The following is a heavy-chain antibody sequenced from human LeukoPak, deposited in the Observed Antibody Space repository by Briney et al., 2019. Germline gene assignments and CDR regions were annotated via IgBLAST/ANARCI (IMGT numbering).Heavy chain of an antibody. CDR2: INHSGTT. Sequence: PSETLSLTCTVSGDSISNSGYYWDWLRQSPGMGLEWLGSINHSGTTYYEPSLKSRVTISVDASKNQFSLKLSSVTAADTTIYYCARKKLVARGYFDFWGRGIPVTVSS. CDR1: GDSISNSGYY. D-gene: IGHD6-13*01. CDR3: ARKKLVARGYFDF. J-gene: IGHJ4*02. V-gene: IGHV4-39*01.